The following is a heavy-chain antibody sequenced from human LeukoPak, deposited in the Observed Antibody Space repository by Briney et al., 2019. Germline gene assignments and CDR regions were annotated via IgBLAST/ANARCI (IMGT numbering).Heavy chain of an antibody. V-gene: IGHV1-69*04. CDR1: GGTFSSYA. CDR2: IIPILGIA. D-gene: IGHD5-12*01. CDR3: ARDGVYSGYDSSFDY. J-gene: IGHJ4*02. Sequence: ASVKVSSKASGGTFSSYAISWVRQAPGQGLGWMGRIIPILGIANCAQKFQGRVTITADKSTSTAYMELSSLRSEDTAVYYCARDGVYSGYDSSFDYWGQGTLVTVSS.